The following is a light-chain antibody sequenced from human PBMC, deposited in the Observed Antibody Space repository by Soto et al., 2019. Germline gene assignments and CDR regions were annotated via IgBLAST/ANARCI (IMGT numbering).Light chain of an antibody. V-gene: IGLV2-14*01. CDR2: EVS. CDR1: TTDIGLHNY. CDR3: SSYSTSITVRV. J-gene: IGLJ3*02. Sequence: QSALTQPASVSGSPGQSITISCSGTTTDIGLHNYVSWYQQHPGKAPRLMIYEVSNRPSGVSDRFSGSKSGNTASLTISGLQGEDEADYYCSSYSTSITVRVFGGGTKVTVL.